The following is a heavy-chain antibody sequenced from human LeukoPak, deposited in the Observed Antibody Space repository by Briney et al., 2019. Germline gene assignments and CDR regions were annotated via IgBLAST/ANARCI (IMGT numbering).Heavy chain of an antibody. J-gene: IGHJ4*02. CDR1: GGSISSGTSY. CDR2: MDRTGTT. V-gene: IGHV4-30-2*02. D-gene: IGHD3-10*01. CDR3: ARGKDYFDY. Sequence: SETLSLTCTVSGGSISSGTSYWSWMRQPPGKGLEWIGYMDRTGTTYYNPSLKSRVTISVDTSKNQFSLKLSSVTAADTAVYYCARGKDYFDYWGQGTLVTVSS.